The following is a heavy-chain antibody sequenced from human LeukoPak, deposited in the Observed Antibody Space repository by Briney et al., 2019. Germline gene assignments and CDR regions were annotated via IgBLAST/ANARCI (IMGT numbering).Heavy chain of an antibody. D-gene: IGHD5-24*01. CDR3: ARDRDGFNGGTFDI. CDR2: VYYSGNT. CDR1: GGSISSGGYY. Sequence: SETLSLTCTVSGGSISSGGYYWSWIRQPPGKGPEWIGYVYYSGNTNYNPSLKSRVTISVDTSKNQFSLKLSSVTAADTAVYYCARDRDGFNGGTFDIWGQGTMVTVSS. V-gene: IGHV4-61*08. J-gene: IGHJ3*02.